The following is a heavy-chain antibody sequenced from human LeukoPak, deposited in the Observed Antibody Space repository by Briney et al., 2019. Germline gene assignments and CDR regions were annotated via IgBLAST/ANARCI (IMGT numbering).Heavy chain of an antibody. CDR1: GSTLRNYI. Sequence: GGFLKLSCVASGSTLRNYIMTWVRQAPGKGLEWVSSMSIIDDSIYYADSVKGRFTISRDNSKSTLSLQMSSLRAGDTSVYYCAREGYTSDYAGAFDIWGQGSVVTVSS. CDR3: AREGYTSDYAGAFDI. D-gene: IGHD2-2*01. J-gene: IGHJ3*02. V-gene: IGHV3-23*01. CDR2: MSIIDDSI.